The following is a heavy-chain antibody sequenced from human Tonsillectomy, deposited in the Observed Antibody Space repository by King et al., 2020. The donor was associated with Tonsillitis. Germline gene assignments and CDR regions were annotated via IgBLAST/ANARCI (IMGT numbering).Heavy chain of an antibody. V-gene: IGHV4-31*03. Sequence: VQLQESGPGLVKPSQTLSLTCTVSGGPIISGGYYWSWIRQHPGKGLEWIGYIHYSGSTYYNPSLKSRVTISVDTSKNQFSLKLSSVTAADTAVYYCASEDLAYGDNEGDYYYYGVDVWGQGTTVIVSS. CDR2: IHYSGST. CDR1: GGPIISGGYY. J-gene: IGHJ6*02. D-gene: IGHD4-17*01. CDR3: ASEDLAYGDNEGDYYYYGVDV.